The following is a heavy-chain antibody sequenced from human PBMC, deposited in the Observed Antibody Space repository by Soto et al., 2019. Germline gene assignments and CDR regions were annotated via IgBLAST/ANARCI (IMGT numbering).Heavy chain of an antibody. J-gene: IGHJ6*04. V-gene: IGHV1-18*01. CDR3: ARVVAAAPVYYGMDV. D-gene: IGHD2-15*01. CDR2: INPYNANT. Sequence: QVQLVQSGAEVKKPGASVKVSCKASGFTFTIYGIAWVRQAPRQGLEWMGWINPYNANTNYAQKFQGRVTMTTDTSTTTGYMELRSLGSDDTAVYYCARVVAAAPVYYGMDVWGKGTTVTVSS. CDR1: GFTFTIYG.